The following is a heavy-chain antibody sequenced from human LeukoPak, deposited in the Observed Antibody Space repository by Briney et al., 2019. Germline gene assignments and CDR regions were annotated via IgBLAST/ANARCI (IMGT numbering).Heavy chain of an antibody. V-gene: IGHV1-69*05. Sequence: ASVKLSYKASGATFTSYAISRVRQAPGQGLEWRGGIIPIFGTANYAQKFQGIVTITTDESTSPAYLELSSVRSEDTVVYCCQYGSGSYDVGYWGQGTLVTVSS. CDR1: GATFTSYA. J-gene: IGHJ4*02. CDR2: IIPIFGTA. D-gene: IGHD3-10*01. CDR3: QYGSGSYDVGY.